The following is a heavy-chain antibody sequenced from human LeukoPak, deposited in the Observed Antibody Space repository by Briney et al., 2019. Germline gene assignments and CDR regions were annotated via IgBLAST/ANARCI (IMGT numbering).Heavy chain of an antibody. CDR1: GFTFSSYA. D-gene: IGHD2-8*02. CDR2: ISDSGGNT. J-gene: IGHJ3*02. V-gene: IGHV3-23*01. CDR3: VKHFRGIVLDAFDI. Sequence: PGGSLRLSCGASGFTFSSYAVSWVRQAPGKGLEWVSVISDSGGNTYCTDSVKGRFTISRDNSKNTLNLQMNSLRVEDTAVYYCVKHFRGIVLDAFDIWGQGTMVTVSP.